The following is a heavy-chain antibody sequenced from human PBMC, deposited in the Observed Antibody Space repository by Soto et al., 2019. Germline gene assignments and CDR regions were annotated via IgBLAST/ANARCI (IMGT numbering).Heavy chain of an antibody. D-gene: IGHD4-17*01. CDR3: AKDRAPVTMKPDAFDI. CDR2: IGGSGSST. V-gene: IGHV3-23*01. J-gene: IGHJ3*02. Sequence: TWLYLRLYWGASWCTFSNLAMSWILQAQGKGVEGRCSIGGSGSSTYYEDAVKGRFTISRDNSKNALYLQMNSLRAEDTAVYYCAKDRAPVTMKPDAFDIWGQGTMVTVSS. CDR1: WCTFSNLA.